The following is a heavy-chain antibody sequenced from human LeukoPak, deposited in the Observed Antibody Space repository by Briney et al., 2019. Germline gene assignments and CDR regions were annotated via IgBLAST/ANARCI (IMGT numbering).Heavy chain of an antibody. Sequence: GTSLRLSCGASGFNFQIYAMHWVRQAPGKGLEWVTIISYGGDNKYYADSVKGRFTISRDNSKSMLYLQMNGLRPEDTAVYYCSRDGPRDYDILTALDYWGQGTVVSVSS. CDR3: SRDGPRDYDILTALDY. D-gene: IGHD3-9*01. CDR1: GFNFQIYA. V-gene: IGHV3-30*04. CDR2: ISYGGDNK. J-gene: IGHJ4*02.